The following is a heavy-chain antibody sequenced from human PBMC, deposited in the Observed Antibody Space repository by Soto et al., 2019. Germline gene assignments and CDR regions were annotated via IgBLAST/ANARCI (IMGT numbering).Heavy chain of an antibody. CDR3: ARDREAGYNFYYGMDV. D-gene: IGHD6-19*01. V-gene: IGHV4-4*07. CDR2: IYTSASI. Sequence: SETLSLTCSVSGADINTYSWTWIRQPAGKGLEWIGRIYTSASINYNPSLRGRVTLSVDTSTNQFSLKLASVTAADTAVYYCARDREAGYNFYYGMDVWGQGTTVTVS. CDR1: GADINTYS. J-gene: IGHJ6*02.